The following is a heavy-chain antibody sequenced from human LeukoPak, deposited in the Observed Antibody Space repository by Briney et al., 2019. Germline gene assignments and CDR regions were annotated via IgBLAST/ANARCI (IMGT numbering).Heavy chain of an antibody. D-gene: IGHD5-18*01. CDR2: ISYADGSYK. CDR1: GFTFSSYA. CDR3: ARDLKSGGYSQGSGGSFDS. Sequence: GGSLRLSCAASGFTFSSYAMHWVRQVPGKGLEWVASISYADGSYKYYADSVKGRFTISRDSSENTLYLQMNSLRAEDTAVYYCARDLKSGGYSQGSGGSFDSWGQGTLVTVSS. J-gene: IGHJ4*02. V-gene: IGHV3-30*01.